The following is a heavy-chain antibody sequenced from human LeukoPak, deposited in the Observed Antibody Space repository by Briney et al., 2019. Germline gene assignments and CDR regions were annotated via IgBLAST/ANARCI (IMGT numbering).Heavy chain of an antibody. CDR1: GFTFTTYP. V-gene: IGHV3-23*01. Sequence: QTGGSLRLSCGASGFTFTTYPMTWVRQAPGKGLEWVSAISASGGTTYYADSVKGRFTISRDNSKNTVYLQMNSLRAEDTAVYFCAMDRGYWGQGTWSPSPQ. J-gene: IGHJ4*02. D-gene: IGHD2-2*03. CDR2: ISASGGTT. CDR3: AMDRGY.